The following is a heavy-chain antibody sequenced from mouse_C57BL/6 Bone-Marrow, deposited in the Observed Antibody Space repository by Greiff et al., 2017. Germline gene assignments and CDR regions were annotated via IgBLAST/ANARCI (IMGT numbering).Heavy chain of an antibody. CDR2: IDPENGDT. Sequence: EVQLQQSGAELVRPGASVKLSCTASGFNIKDDYMHWVKQRPEQGLEWIGWIDPENGDTEYASKFQGKATITADTSSNTAYLQPSSLTSEDTAVYYCTTRLYYFDYWGQGTTLTVSS. J-gene: IGHJ2*01. CDR3: TTRLYYFDY. CDR1: GFNIKDDY. V-gene: IGHV14-4*01.